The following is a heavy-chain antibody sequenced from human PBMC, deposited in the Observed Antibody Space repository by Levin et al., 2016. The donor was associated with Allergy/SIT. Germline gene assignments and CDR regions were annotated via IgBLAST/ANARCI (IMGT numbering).Heavy chain of an antibody. CDR1: GFTFSIYA. J-gene: IGHJ4*02. V-gene: IGHV3-64D*06. CDR3: VKDSGDIWGTYPDY. D-gene: IGHD3-16*02. CDR2: ISSNGGGT. Sequence: ESLKISCSASGFTFSIYALHWVRQAPGKGLEYVSAISSNGGGTYYADSVKGRFTISRDNSKSTLYLQMSSLRTEDTAVYYCVKDSGDIWGTYPDYWAQGTLVTVSS.